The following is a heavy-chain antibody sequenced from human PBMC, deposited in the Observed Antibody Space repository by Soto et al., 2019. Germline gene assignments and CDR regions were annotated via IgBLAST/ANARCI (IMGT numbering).Heavy chain of an antibody. J-gene: IGHJ4*02. CDR3: ARGTVAGTPDFDY. CDR1: GGTISSYY. V-gene: IGHV4-59*01. CDR2: IYYSGST. D-gene: IGHD6-19*01. Sequence: PSETLSLTCTVSGGTISSYYWSWIRQPPGKGLEWIGYIYYSGSTNYNPSIKSRVTISVDTSKNQFSLKLSSVTAADTAVYYCARGTVAGTPDFDYWGQGTLVTVSS.